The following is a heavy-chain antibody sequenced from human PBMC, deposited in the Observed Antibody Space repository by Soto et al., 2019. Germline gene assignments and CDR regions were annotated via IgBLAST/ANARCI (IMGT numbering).Heavy chain of an antibody. CDR2: IYSGGST. J-gene: IGHJ6*03. Sequence: EVQLVESGGGLVQPGGSLRLSCAASGFTVSSNYMSWVRQAPGKGLEWVSVIYSGGSTYYADSVKGRFTISRDNSKNTLYLQMNSLRAEDTAVYYCARDRCSGGSCYSYYYCYMDVWGKGTTVTVSS. D-gene: IGHD2-15*01. CDR3: ARDRCSGGSCYSYYYCYMDV. CDR1: GFTVSSNY. V-gene: IGHV3-66*01.